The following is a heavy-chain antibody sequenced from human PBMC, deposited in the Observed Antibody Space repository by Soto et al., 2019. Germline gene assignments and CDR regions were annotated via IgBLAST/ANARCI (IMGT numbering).Heavy chain of an antibody. D-gene: IGHD4-17*01. CDR2: IYWDADK. J-gene: IGHJ5*02. V-gene: IGHV2-5*02. CDR3: AHRTTTMTWRFGP. CDR1: GFSLTTSGEG. Sequence: QITFKESGLTLEKPTQTLTLACTLSGFSLTTSGEGVGWIREPTVKALEWLALIYWDADKRYSPSLKRRLTINKDTSKKQVVLTMTNTYPADTAKYFCAHRTTTMTWRFGPLFQGTLVTGSS.